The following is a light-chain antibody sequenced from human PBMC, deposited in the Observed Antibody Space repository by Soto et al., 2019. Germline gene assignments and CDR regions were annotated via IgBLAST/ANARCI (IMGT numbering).Light chain of an antibody. V-gene: IGLV2-14*01. CDR1: SRDLGAYNS. CDR2: EVT. Sequence: QSALTQPASVSGSPGQSITISCTGTSRDLGAYNSVSWYQQHPGKAPKLIIYEVTNRPSGVSHRFSGSKSGSTASLTISGLQPEDEADYYCNSFTTSSTWVFGGGTKVTVL. J-gene: IGLJ3*02. CDR3: NSFTTSSTWV.